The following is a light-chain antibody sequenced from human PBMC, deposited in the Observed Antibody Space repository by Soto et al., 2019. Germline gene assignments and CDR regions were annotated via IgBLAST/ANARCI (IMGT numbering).Light chain of an antibody. Sequence: DIQMTQSPPSLSASVGDRVTITCRASQSISDALAWYQKKPGKVPKLLIYAASTLLPGVPVRFSGTGTGTDFTLTISSLQPEDFATYYCQKYDSAPRTFGQGTKVEVK. CDR2: AAS. V-gene: IGKV1-27*01. CDR1: QSISDA. J-gene: IGKJ1*01. CDR3: QKYDSAPRT.